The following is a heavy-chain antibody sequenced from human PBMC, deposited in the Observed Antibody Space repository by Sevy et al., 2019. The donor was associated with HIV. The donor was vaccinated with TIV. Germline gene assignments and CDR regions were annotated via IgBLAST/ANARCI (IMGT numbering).Heavy chain of an antibody. J-gene: IGHJ4*02. Sequence: ASVKVSCKVSGYTHTELSMHWVRPAPRKGLEWMGGFDPEDGETIYAQKFQGRVTMTEDTSTDTAYMELSSLRSEDTAVYYCATDHPPYCSSTSCYDYWGQGTLVTVSS. D-gene: IGHD2-2*01. CDR3: ATDHPPYCSSTSCYDY. V-gene: IGHV1-24*01. CDR2: FDPEDGET. CDR1: GYTHTELS.